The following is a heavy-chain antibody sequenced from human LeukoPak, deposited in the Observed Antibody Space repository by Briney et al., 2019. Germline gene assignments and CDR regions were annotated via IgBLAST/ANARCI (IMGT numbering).Heavy chain of an antibody. D-gene: IGHD1-26*01. CDR1: GFTFSSYG. J-gene: IGHJ5*02. CDR2: IWYDGSNK. CDR3: AKDAQGIVGAPVNWFDP. Sequence: PGGSLRLSCAASGFTFSSYGMHWVRQAPGKGLEWVAVIWYDGSNKKYVESVKGRFTISRDNSKNTVHLQMSSLRGEDTAVYYCAKDAQGIVGAPVNWFDPWGQGTLVTVSS. V-gene: IGHV3-33*06.